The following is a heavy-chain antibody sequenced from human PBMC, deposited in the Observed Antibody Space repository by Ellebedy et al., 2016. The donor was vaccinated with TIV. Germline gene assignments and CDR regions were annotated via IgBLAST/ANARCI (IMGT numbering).Heavy chain of an antibody. V-gene: IGHV3-7*01. D-gene: IGHD4-17*01. CDR1: GFSFRSYW. Sequence: PGGSLRLSCAASGFSFRSYWMGWVRQAPGKGLEWVANIYQDGGVQYYVDSVKGRFTISRDNADNSLFLQMNRLRAEDTAVYFCARRGGYGDYAVEINSWFDTWGRGTLVAVSS. CDR2: IYQDGGVQ. CDR3: ARRGGYGDYAVEINSWFDT. J-gene: IGHJ5*02.